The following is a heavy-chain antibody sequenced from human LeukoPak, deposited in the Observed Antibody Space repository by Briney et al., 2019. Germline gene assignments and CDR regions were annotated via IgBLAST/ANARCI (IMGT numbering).Heavy chain of an antibody. CDR1: GYSISSSNW. Sequence: SDTLSLTCAVSGYSISSSNWWGWIRQPPGKGLEWIGYIYNSGSTNYNPSLKSRVTISVDTSKNQLSLKLSSVTAADTAVYYCARRRYGYYFDYWGQGTLVTVSS. D-gene: IGHD3-10*01. V-gene: IGHV4-28*01. J-gene: IGHJ4*02. CDR3: ARRRYGYYFDY. CDR2: IYNSGST.